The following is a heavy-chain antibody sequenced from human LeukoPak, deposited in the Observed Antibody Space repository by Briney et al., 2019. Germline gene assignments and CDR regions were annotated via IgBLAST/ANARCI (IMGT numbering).Heavy chain of an antibody. D-gene: IGHD5-18*01. CDR1: GGSISSYY. Sequence: KSSETLSLTCTVSGGSISSYYWSWIRQPPGKGLEWIGYIYYSGSTNYNPSLKSRVTISVDTSKNQFSLKLSSVTAADTAVYYCARGGYSYGYGGMDVWGQGTTVTVSS. J-gene: IGHJ6*02. V-gene: IGHV4-59*01. CDR3: ARGGYSYGYGGMDV. CDR2: IYYSGST.